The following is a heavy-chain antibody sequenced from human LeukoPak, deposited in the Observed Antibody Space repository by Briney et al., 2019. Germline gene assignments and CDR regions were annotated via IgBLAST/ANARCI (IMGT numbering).Heavy chain of an antibody. V-gene: IGHV4-59*01. J-gene: IGHJ4*02. Sequence: NPSETLSLTCTLSGGSISGYYWSWIRQPPGKGLEWSGNVHYRGTTSYNPALKSRVTISVDTSENQFSLKLTSMTAADTAVYYCASGGDMRYFDYWDQGTLVTVSS. CDR2: VHYRGTT. CDR3: ASGGDMRYFDY. D-gene: IGHD2-21*02. CDR1: GGSISGYY.